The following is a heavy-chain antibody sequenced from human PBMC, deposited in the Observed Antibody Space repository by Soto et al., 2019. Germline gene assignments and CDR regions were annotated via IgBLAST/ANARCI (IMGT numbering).Heavy chain of an antibody. J-gene: IGHJ4*02. D-gene: IGHD4-17*01. CDR3: ASGFGNDYGDYSTFEY. Sequence: TGGSLRLSCAASGGPFSSYSMNWVRQAPGKGLEWVSYISSSSSTIYYADSVKGRFTISRDNAKNSLYLQMNSLRAEDTAVYYCASGFGNDYGDYSTFEYWGQGTLVTVSS. V-gene: IGHV3-48*01. CDR1: GGPFSSYS. CDR2: ISSSSSTI.